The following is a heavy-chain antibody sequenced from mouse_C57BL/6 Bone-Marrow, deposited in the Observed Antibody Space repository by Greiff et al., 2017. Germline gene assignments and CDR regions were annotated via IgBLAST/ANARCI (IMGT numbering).Heavy chain of an antibody. CDR2: IDPSDSYT. CDR3: ARVYYYGSSPLAMDY. J-gene: IGHJ4*01. V-gene: IGHV1-50*01. CDR1: GYTFTSYW. Sequence: QVQLQHPGAELVKPGASVKLSCKASGYTFTSYWMQWVKQRPGPGLEWIGEIDPSDSYTNYNQKFKGKATLTVDTSSSTAYMQLSSLTSEDSAVYYCARVYYYGSSPLAMDYWGQGTSVTVSS. D-gene: IGHD1-1*01.